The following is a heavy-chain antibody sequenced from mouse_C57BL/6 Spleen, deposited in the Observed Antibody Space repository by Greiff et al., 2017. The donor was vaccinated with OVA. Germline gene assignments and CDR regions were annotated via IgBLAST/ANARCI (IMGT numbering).Heavy chain of an antibody. D-gene: IGHD1-1*01. CDR3: VRITTSYAMDY. Sequence: DVMLVESGGGLVQPKGSLKLSCAASGFSFNTYAMNWVRQAPGKGLEWVARIRSKSNNYATYYADSVKDRFTISRDDSESMLYLQMNNLKTEDTAMYYCVRITTSYAMDYWGQGTSVTVSS. V-gene: IGHV10-1*01. CDR2: IRSKSNNYAT. J-gene: IGHJ4*01. CDR1: GFSFNTYA.